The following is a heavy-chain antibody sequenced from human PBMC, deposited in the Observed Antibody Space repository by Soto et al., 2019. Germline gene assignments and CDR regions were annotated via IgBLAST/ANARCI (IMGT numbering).Heavy chain of an antibody. CDR3: AKGGLRYFDWLPSFDY. Sequence: GGSLSLSCAASGFHFGSYAMSWVRQAPGKGLEWVSAISGSGGSTYYADSVKGRFTISRDNSKNTLYLQMNSLRAEDTAVYYCAKGGLRYFDWLPSFDYWGQGTLVTVSS. D-gene: IGHD3-9*01. V-gene: IGHV3-23*01. CDR2: ISGSGGST. CDR1: GFHFGSYA. J-gene: IGHJ4*02.